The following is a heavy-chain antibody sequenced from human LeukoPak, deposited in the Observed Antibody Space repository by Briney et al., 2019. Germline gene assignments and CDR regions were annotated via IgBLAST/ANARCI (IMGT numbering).Heavy chain of an antibody. CDR1: GFTFSSYW. D-gene: IGHD3-9*01. J-gene: IGHJ4*02. CDR2: IKQDGSEK. V-gene: IGHV3-7*03. CDR3: ARDPGLRYFDWTMSGYFDY. Sequence: RGSLRLSCAASGFTFSSYWMSWVRQAPGKGLEWVANIKQDGSEKYYVDSVKGRFTISRDNAKNSLYLQMNSLRAEDTAVYYCARDPGLRYFDWTMSGYFDYWGQGTLVTVSS.